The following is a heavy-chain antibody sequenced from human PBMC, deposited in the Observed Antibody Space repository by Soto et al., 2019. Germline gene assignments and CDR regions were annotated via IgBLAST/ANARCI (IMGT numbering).Heavy chain of an antibody. CDR1: GFTVSSNY. J-gene: IGHJ6*02. CDR2: IYSGGST. V-gene: IGHV3-53*01. Sequence: EVQLVESGGGLIQPGGSLRLSCAASGFTVSSNYMSWVRQAPGKGLEWVSVIYSGGSTYYADSVKGRFTISRDNSKNTLYLQMNSLRAEDTAVYYCARDLQYYDILTGYPTYYYYGMDVWGQGTTVTVSS. D-gene: IGHD3-9*01. CDR3: ARDLQYYDILTGYPTYYYYGMDV.